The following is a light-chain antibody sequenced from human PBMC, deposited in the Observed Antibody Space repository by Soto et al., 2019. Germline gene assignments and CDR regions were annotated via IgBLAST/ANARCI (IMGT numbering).Light chain of an antibody. J-gene: IGKJ4*01. CDR1: QSVRNN. Sequence: EIVMTQSPATLSVSPGERATLSCRASQSVRNNLAWYQQKPGQAPRLLIYDASNRATGIPARFSGSGSGTDFTLSISSLDPEDFAVYYCQQRSTWPLTFGGGTKVDIK. CDR3: QQRSTWPLT. CDR2: DAS. V-gene: IGKV3-11*01.